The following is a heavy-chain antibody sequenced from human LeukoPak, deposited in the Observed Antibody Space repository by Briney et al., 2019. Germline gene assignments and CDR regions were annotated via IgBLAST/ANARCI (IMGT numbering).Heavy chain of an antibody. CDR1: GFTLSRYW. J-gene: IGHJ4*02. D-gene: IGHD6-19*01. Sequence: GGSLRLSCAAGFTLSRYWMTWVRQAPGRGLEWVAIINQDGSDKYYGDSVEGRFSISRDNSKNTLYLQMNSLRAEDTAVYYCARDSRGSSGWYYFDYWGQGTLVTVSS. V-gene: IGHV3-7*01. CDR3: ARDSRGSSGWYYFDY. CDR2: INQDGSDK.